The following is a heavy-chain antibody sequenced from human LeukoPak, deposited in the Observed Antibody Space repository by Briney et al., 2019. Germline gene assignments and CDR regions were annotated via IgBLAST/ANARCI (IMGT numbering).Heavy chain of an antibody. CDR1: GGSISSSSYY. J-gene: IGHJ5*02. V-gene: IGHV4-39*01. D-gene: IGHD2-2*01. Sequence: SETLSLTCTVSGGSISSSSYYWGWIRQPPGKGLEWIGSIYYSGSTYYNPSLKSRVTISVDTSKNQFSLKLSSVTAADTAVYYCARQNIYCSRTSCYEVDWFDPWGQGTLVTVSS. CDR3: ARQNIYCSRTSCYEVDWFDP. CDR2: IYYSGST.